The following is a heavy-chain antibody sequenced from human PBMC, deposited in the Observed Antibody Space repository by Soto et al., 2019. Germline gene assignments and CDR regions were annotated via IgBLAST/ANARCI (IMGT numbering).Heavy chain of an antibody. CDR2: IDQSGGT. V-gene: IGHV4-34*01. D-gene: IGHD6-19*01. CDR3: AREDSYGWSGESLHV. J-gene: IGHJ6*03. CDR1: GDSLRGQS. Sequence: SETLSLTCAVVGDSLRGQSWNWIRQSPGKGLEWIGEIDQSGGTNYNPSLKSRAIISDDTSKNQFSLTLTSVTAADTAVYYCAREDSYGWSGESLHVSGKGTSVTVS.